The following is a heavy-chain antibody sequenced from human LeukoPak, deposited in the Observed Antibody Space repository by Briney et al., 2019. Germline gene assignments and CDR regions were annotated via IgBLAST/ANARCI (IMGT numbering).Heavy chain of an antibody. CDR3: ASPPVDGVY. D-gene: IGHD5-24*01. J-gene: IGHJ4*02. CDR2: ISSSGSTI. Sequence: GGSLRLSCAASGFTFSSYETNWVRQAPGKGLEWVSYISSSGSTIYYADSVKGRFTISRDNAKNSLYLQMNSLRAEDTAVYYCASPPVDGVYWGQGTLVTVSS. V-gene: IGHV3-48*03. CDR1: GFTFSSYE.